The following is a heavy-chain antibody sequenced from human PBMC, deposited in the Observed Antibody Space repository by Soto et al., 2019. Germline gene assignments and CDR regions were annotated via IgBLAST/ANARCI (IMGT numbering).Heavy chain of an antibody. J-gene: IGHJ4*02. Sequence: PGGSLRLSCAASGFTYSTYTMHWVRQAPGKGLEWVAVISYDGNNKFYADSVKGRFTISRDNSKNTLYLQMNSLRAEDTAVYYCARDQAPYYDYVWGSPIYYFDYWGQGTLVTVSS. D-gene: IGHD3-16*01. CDR3: ARDQAPYYDYVWGSPIYYFDY. CDR1: GFTYSTYT. V-gene: IGHV3-30-3*01. CDR2: ISYDGNNK.